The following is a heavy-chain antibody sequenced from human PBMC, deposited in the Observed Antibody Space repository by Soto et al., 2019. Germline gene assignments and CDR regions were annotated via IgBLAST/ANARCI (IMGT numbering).Heavy chain of an antibody. CDR1: GGSISSCGYY. Sequence: SETLSLTCTVSGGSISSCGYYWSCIREHPGKGLEWIGYTYYSGSTYYNPSLKSRVTISVDTSKNQFSLKLSSVTAADPAAYYCARGSRISNSSHWFDPWGQGTLVTVSS. J-gene: IGHJ5*02. V-gene: IGHV4-31*03. CDR3: ARGSRISNSSHWFDP. D-gene: IGHD6-6*01. CDR2: TYYSGST.